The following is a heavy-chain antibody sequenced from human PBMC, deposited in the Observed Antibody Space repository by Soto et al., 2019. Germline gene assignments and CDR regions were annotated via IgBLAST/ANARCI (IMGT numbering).Heavy chain of an antibody. J-gene: IGHJ4*02. CDR3: ARGATGY. CDR1: GGSFSGYY. Sequence: QVQLQQWGAGLLKPSETLSLTCAVYGGSFSGYYWSWIRQPPGKGLEWIGEINHSGSTNYNPSLKXRXXISVDTSKNQFSLKLSSVTAADTAVYYCARGATGYWGQGTLVTVSS. V-gene: IGHV4-34*01. CDR2: INHSGST.